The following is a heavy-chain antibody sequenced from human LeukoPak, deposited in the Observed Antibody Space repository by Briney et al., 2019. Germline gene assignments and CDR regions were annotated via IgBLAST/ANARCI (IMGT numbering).Heavy chain of an antibody. J-gene: IGHJ5*01. D-gene: IGHD1-26*01. CDR2: VNPNSGVT. CDR1: GYTFTDDY. Sequence: ASLKVSCKASGYTFTDDYIHWVRQAPGQGLEWMGCVNPNSGVTNYAQKFQGSVTMTRDTSISTVYMELSRLRSDDTAVYYCARASGSYWWFDSWGQGTLVTVSS. V-gene: IGHV1-2*02. CDR3: ARASGSYWWFDS.